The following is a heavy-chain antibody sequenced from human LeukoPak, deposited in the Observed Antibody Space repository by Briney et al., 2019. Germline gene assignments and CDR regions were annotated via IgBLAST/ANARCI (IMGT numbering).Heavy chain of an antibody. CDR1: GGTFSSYA. CDR3: ASGTPTNYYYYYYMDV. D-gene: IGHD2-15*01. J-gene: IGHJ6*03. Sequence: SVKVSCKASGGTFSSYAISWVRQAPGQGLEWMGGIIPIFGTANYAQKFQGRVTITADESTSTAYMELSSLRSEDTAVYSCASGTPTNYYYYYYMDVWGKGTTVTVSS. V-gene: IGHV1-69*01. CDR2: IIPIFGTA.